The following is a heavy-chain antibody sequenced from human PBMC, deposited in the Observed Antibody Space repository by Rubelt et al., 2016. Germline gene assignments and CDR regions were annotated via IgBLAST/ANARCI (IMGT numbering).Heavy chain of an antibody. Sequence: GGSLRLSCAASGFSFSSYAMHWVRQAPGKGLEWVAVISYDGSNKYYADSVKGRFTISRDNSKNTLYVQMNSLRGEDTSVYYCARNSQLLNYFDYWGQGTLVTVSS. CDR2: ISYDGSNK. CDR1: GFSFSSYA. D-gene: IGHD1-26*01. J-gene: IGHJ4*02. CDR3: ARNSQLLNYFDY. V-gene: IGHV3-30-3*01.